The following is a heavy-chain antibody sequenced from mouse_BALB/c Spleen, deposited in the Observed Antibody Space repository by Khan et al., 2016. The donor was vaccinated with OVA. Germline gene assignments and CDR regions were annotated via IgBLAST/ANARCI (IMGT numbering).Heavy chain of an antibody. CDR2: ITYSGNI. D-gene: IGHD1-1*01. J-gene: IGHJ4*01. V-gene: IGHV3-8*02. CDR3: ARAYGSGAMDY. CDR1: SDSITSGF. Sequence: EVQLQESGPSLVKPSQTLSLSCSVTSDSITSGFWNWIRKFPGNKFEYLGYITYSGNIYYNPSLKSRISITRDTSKSQYYLQLNSVTTEDTATYDCARAYGSGAMDYWGQGTSVTVSS.